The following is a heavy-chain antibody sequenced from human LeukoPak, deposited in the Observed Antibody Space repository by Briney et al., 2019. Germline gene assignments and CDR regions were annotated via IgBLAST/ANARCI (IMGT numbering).Heavy chain of an antibody. V-gene: IGHV1-8*01. D-gene: IGHD6-19*01. Sequence: ASVKVSCKASGYTFTNYDINWLRQAPGQGPEWMGWLNPNSGNTGCAPKLQGRVTMATDTSTSTAYMELRSLRSDDTAVYYCARDFSGWYDAFDIWGQGTMVTVSS. CDR1: GYTFTNYD. CDR2: LNPNSGNT. J-gene: IGHJ3*02. CDR3: ARDFSGWYDAFDI.